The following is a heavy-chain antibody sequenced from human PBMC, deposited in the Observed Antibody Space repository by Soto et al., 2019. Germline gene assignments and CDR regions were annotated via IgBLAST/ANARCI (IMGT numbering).Heavy chain of an antibody. Sequence: QVQLVQSGAEVKKPGSSVKVSCKASGGTFSSYAISWVRQAPGQGLEWMGGSIPIFGTADYAQKFQGSVTITADESTSTAYMELSILRSEDTAVYYCASVETQRYYYGMDVWGQGTTVTVSS. D-gene: IGHD2-15*01. J-gene: IGHJ6*02. V-gene: IGHV1-69*12. CDR1: GGTFSSYA. CDR2: SIPIFGTA. CDR3: ASVETQRYYYGMDV.